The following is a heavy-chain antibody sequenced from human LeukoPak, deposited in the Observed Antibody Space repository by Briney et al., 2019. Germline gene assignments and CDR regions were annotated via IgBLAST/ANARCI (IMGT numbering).Heavy chain of an antibody. CDR3: AAGGYYHDY. J-gene: IGHJ4*02. CDR2: INHSGST. Sequence: SETLSLTCAVYGGSFSGYYWSWIRQPPGKGLEWIGEINHSGSTNYNPSLKSRVTMSVGTSKNQFSLKLSSVTAADTAVYHCAAGGYYHDYRGQGTLVTVSS. V-gene: IGHV4-34*01. D-gene: IGHD3-22*01. CDR1: GGSFSGYY.